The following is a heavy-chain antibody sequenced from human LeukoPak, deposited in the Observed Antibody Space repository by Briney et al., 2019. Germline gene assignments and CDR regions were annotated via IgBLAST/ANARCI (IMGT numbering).Heavy chain of an antibody. CDR2: ISGNNGKT. V-gene: IGHV1-18*01. D-gene: IGHD3-3*01. J-gene: IGHJ4*02. Sequence: ASVKVSCKASGYSFTSYGISWVRQAPGQGLGWMGWISGNNGKTNYAQKFQGRVTLTTDTSTSTTYMELRSLRSDDTAVYFCARFWSGFLPDYWGQGTLVTVSS. CDR1: GYSFTSYG. CDR3: ARFWSGFLPDY.